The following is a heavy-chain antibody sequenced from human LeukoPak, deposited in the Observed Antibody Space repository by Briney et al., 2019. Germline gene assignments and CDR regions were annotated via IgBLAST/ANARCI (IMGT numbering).Heavy chain of an antibody. Sequence: GSVKVSCKSFGFTFTNYLLHWVRQAPGQGLEWVGRIVRSVDTTNYEQNFRGRVTTIRGTTTNTVYMELSSLRSDDTAIYYCVREESGGYFDYWGQGTMVTVSS. CDR1: GFTFTNYL. V-gene: IGHV1-46*01. CDR2: IVRSVDTT. CDR3: VREESGGYFDY. J-gene: IGHJ4*02. D-gene: IGHD2-8*02.